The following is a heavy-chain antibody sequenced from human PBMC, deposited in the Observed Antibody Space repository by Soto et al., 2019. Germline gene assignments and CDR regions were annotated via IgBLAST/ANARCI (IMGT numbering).Heavy chain of an antibody. D-gene: IGHD3-10*01. CDR2: ISSSSNYI. CDR3: ARDQGGYYSPFDY. CDR1: GFTFSSYS. V-gene: IGHV3-21*01. J-gene: IGHJ4*02. Sequence: GGSLRLSCAASGFTFSSYSMNWVRQAPGKGLEWVSSISSSSNYIYYADSVKGRFTISRDNAKNSLYLQMNSLRAEDTAVYYCARDQGGYYSPFDYWGQGTLVTVSS.